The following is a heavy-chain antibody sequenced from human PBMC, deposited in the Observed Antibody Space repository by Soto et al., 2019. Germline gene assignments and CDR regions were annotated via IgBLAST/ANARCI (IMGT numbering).Heavy chain of an antibody. D-gene: IGHD6-6*01. CDR1: GVTLCGYA. CDR2: ISSNGVGT. J-gene: IGHJ6*03. V-gene: IGHV3-64*01. CDR3: ARRARPDFYYMDV. Sequence: GGSPRLSCAASGVTLCGYAMDGVRQAPGKGLEYVSGISSNGVGTYYANSVQGRFTISRDNSKNTVYLQMGSLRPEDMAVYYCARRARPDFYYMDVWGKGTTVTVSS.